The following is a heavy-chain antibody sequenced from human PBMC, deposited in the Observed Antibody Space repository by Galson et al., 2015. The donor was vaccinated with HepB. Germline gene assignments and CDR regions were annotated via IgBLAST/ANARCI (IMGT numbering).Heavy chain of an antibody. J-gene: IGHJ6*02. CDR3: ARSIVVVPAARYYGMDV. CDR1: GGTFSSYA. CDR2: IIPIFGTA. V-gene: IGHV1-69*13. Sequence: SVKVSCKASGGTFSSYAISWVRQAPGQGLEWMGGIIPIFGTANYAQKFQGRVTITADESTSTAYMELSSLRSEDTAVYYCARSIVVVPAARYYGMDVWGQVTTVTVYS. D-gene: IGHD2-2*01.